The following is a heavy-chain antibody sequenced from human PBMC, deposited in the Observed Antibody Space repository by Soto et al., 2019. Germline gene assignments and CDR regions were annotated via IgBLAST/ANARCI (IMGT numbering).Heavy chain of an antibody. J-gene: IGHJ6*02. V-gene: IGHV4-4*02. Sequence: SATLSLTCPVPGGSIIRSNWWSFVRQPPGKGPEWIGEIYHSGSTNYNPSLKSRVTISVDKSKNQFSLKLSSVTAADTAVYYCARGLLEITIFGVVIAPNGMDVWGQGTTVTVS. CDR1: GGSIIRSNW. CDR2: IYHSGST. CDR3: ARGLLEITIFGVVIAPNGMDV. D-gene: IGHD3-3*01.